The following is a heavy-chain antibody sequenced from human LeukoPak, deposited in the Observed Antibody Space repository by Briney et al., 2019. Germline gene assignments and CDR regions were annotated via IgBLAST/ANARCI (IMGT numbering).Heavy chain of an antibody. CDR1: GYTFTSYD. Sequence: ASVKVSCKASGYTFTSYDINWVRQATGQGLEWMGWMNPNSGNTGYAQKFQGRVTMTRNTSISTAYMELSSLRSEDTAVYYCARCDISGGCCYLIRWGQGTLVTVFS. V-gene: IGHV1-8*01. CDR2: MNPNSGNT. D-gene: IGHD2-15*01. J-gene: IGHJ4*02. CDR3: ARCDISGGCCYLIR.